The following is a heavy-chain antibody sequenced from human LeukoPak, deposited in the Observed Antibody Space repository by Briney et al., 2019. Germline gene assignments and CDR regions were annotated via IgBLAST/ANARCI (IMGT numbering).Heavy chain of an antibody. CDR2: INTDGSST. CDR3: ARAVYYDSSGITPKDAFDI. D-gene: IGHD3-22*01. Sequence: PGGSLRLSCAASGFIFSSYWMHWVRHAPGKGLAWVSRINTDGSSTSYADSVKGRFTISRDNAKNSLYLQMNSLRAEDTAVYYCARAVYYDSSGITPKDAFDIWGQGTMVTVSS. CDR1: GFIFSSYW. J-gene: IGHJ3*02. V-gene: IGHV3-74*01.